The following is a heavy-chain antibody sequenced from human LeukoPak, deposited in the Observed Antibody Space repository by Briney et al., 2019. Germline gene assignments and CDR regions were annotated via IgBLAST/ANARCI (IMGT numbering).Heavy chain of an antibody. D-gene: IGHD3-10*01. CDR1: GFTFSSYA. CDR3: AKDSITMVRGVMRPNFDY. V-gene: IGHV3-23*01. J-gene: IGHJ4*02. Sequence: GGSLRLSCAASGFTFSSYAMSWVRQAPGKGLEWVSAISGSGGSTYYADSMKGRFTISRDNSKNTLYLQMNSLRAEDTAVYYCAKDSITMVRGVMRPNFDYWGQGTLVTVSS. CDR2: ISGSGGST.